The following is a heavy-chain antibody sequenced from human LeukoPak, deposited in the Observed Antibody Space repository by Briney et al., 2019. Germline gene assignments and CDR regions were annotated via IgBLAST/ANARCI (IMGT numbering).Heavy chain of an antibody. CDR3: VRDKGVGPTERFDS. D-gene: IGHD3-3*01. CDR1: GSTVISNF. V-gene: IGHV3-53*05. Sequence: GGSLRLSCAVSGSTVISNFMTWVRQAPGKGLEWVSLILGETTTTYADSVKGQFTISRDNSKNTLYLQMDRLRLEDTAVYYCVRDKGVGPTERFDSWGQGTLVTVSS. J-gene: IGHJ4*02. CDR2: ILGETTT.